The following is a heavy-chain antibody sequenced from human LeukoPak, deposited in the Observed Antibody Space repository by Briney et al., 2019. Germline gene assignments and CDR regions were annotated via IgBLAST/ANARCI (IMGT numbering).Heavy chain of an antibody. Sequence: PGGSLRLSCAASRFTLSKSWISWVRQAPGKGLAWVANIKYDGSEEYYVDSVKGRFTISRDNAKNSLYLQMNSLRGEDTAVYYCAKVHEQSSAWSDWGQGTLVTVSS. CDR1: RFTLSKSW. D-gene: IGHD6-13*01. J-gene: IGHJ4*02. V-gene: IGHV3-7*01. CDR2: IKYDGSEE. CDR3: AKVHEQSSAWSD.